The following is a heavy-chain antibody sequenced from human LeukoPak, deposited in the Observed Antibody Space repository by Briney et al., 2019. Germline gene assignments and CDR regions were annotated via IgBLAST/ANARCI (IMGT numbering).Heavy chain of an antibody. J-gene: IGHJ4*02. CDR2: ISSSGSTI. Sequence: GGSLRLSCAASGFTFSSYAMSWVRQAPGKGLEWVSYISSSGSTIYYADSVKGRFTISRDNAKNSLYLQMNSLRAEDTAVYYCARTKSGYYSPFDYWGQGTLVTVSS. D-gene: IGHD3-22*01. CDR3: ARTKSGYYSPFDY. V-gene: IGHV3-48*03. CDR1: GFTFSSYA.